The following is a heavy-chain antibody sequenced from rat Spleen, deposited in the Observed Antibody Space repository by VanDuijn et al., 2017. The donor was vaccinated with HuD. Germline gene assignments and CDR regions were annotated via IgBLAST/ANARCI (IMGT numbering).Heavy chain of an antibody. CDR1: GFTLSDHF. Sequence: EVQLVESDGGLVQPGRSLKLSCAASGFTLSDHFMAWVRQAPTTGLEWVATISYGDSSGPSGTYYRDSVKGRFTISRDNAKSNLSLQMDSLRSEDTATYYCARRHYGYTDYFDYWGQGVMVTVSS. V-gene: IGHV5-29*01. CDR2: ISYGDSSGPSGT. J-gene: IGHJ2*01. CDR3: ARRHYGYTDYFDY. D-gene: IGHD1-9*01.